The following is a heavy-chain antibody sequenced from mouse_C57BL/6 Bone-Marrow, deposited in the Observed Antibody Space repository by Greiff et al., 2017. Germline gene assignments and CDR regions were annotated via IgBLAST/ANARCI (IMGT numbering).Heavy chain of an antibody. Sequence: VQLQQPGAELVMPGASVKLSCKASGYTFTSYWMHWVKQRPGQGLEWIGEIDPSDSYTNYNQKFKGKSTLTVDKSSSTAYMQLSSLTSEDSAVYYCARGGPTVVANYAMDYWGQGTSVTVSS. CDR3: ARGGPTVVANYAMDY. V-gene: IGHV1-69*01. CDR2: IDPSDSYT. J-gene: IGHJ4*01. CDR1: GYTFTSYW. D-gene: IGHD1-1*01.